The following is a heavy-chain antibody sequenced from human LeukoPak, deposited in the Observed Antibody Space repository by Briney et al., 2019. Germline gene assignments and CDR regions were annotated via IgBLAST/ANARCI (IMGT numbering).Heavy chain of an antibody. Sequence: PGGSLRLSCAASGFTFSSYWMSRVRQAPGKGLEWVANIKQGGSEKYYVDSVKGRFTISRDNAKNSLYLQMNSLRAEDTAVYYCARRPSSSWYLESYYYYYGMDVWGQGTTVTVSS. D-gene: IGHD6-13*01. CDR3: ARRPSSSWYLESYYYYYGMDV. J-gene: IGHJ6*02. V-gene: IGHV3-7*03. CDR1: GFTFSSYW. CDR2: IKQGGSEK.